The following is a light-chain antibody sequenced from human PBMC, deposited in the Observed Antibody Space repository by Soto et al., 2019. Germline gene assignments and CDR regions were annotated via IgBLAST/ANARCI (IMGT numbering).Light chain of an antibody. CDR2: SNN. J-gene: IGLJ1*01. V-gene: IGLV1-44*01. CDR3: AAWDDSLNGPLV. Sequence: QSVLTQPPSASGTPGQRVTISCSGSSSNIGSNTVNWYQQLPGTAPKLLIYSNNQRPSGVPDRFYGSKSGTSASLAISGLQSEDEADYYCAAWDDSLNGPLVFGTGTKLTVL. CDR1: SSNIGSNT.